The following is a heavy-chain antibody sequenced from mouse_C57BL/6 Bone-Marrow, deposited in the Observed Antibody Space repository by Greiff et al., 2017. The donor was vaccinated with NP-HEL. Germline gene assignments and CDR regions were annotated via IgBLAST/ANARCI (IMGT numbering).Heavy chain of an antibody. V-gene: IGHV1-74*01. CDR3: AINGEEYAMDY. CDR2: IHPSDSDT. J-gene: IGHJ4*01. Sequence: QVQLKESGAELVKPGASVKVSCKASGYTFTSYWMHWVKQRPGQGLEWIGRIHPSDSDTNYNQKFKGKATLTVDESSSTAYMQLSSLTSEDSAVYYCAINGEEYAMDYWGQGTSVTVSS. CDR1: GYTFTSYW.